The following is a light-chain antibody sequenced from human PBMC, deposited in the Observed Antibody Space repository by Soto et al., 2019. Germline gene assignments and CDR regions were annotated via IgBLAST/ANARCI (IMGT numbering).Light chain of an antibody. V-gene: IGKV1D-12*01. Sequence: DLQMTQSPSSVSASVGDRVTISCRASQDISTWLSWYQQKPGKAPNLLIYAASNLQTGVPSRFSGSGSGTDFTLTISSLQPEDFATYYCQQANHFPPTFGPGTKVDIK. J-gene: IGKJ3*01. CDR1: QDISTW. CDR2: AAS. CDR3: QQANHFPPT.